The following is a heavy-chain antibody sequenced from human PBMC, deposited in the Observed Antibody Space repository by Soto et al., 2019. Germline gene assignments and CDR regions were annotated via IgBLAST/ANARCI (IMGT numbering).Heavy chain of an antibody. CDR3: ARDVTDFWSGHEGMDV. D-gene: IGHD3-3*01. CDR1: GGSISNGGYY. J-gene: IGHJ6*02. Sequence: PLSLTCTVSGGSISNGGYYWTWIRQHPGKGLEWIGYIYYSGSTYYNPSLKSRVTISVDTSKNQFSLKLTSVTAADTAVYYCARDVTDFWSGHEGMDVWGQGTTVTVSS. V-gene: IGHV4-31*03. CDR2: IYYSGST.